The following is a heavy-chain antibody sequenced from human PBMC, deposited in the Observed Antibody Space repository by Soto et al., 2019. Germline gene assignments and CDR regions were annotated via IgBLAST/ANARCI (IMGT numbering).Heavy chain of an antibody. CDR1: GGSISSSSYY. J-gene: IGHJ4*02. CDR2: IYYSGST. CDR3: AREYYYDSSGYYFDY. D-gene: IGHD3-22*01. V-gene: IGHV4-39*02. Sequence: SETLSLTCTVPGGSISSSSYYWGWIRQPPGKGLEGIGSIYYSGSTYYNPSLKSRVTISVDTSKNQFSLKLSSVTAADAAVYYCAREYYYDSSGYYFDYWGQGTLVTVSS.